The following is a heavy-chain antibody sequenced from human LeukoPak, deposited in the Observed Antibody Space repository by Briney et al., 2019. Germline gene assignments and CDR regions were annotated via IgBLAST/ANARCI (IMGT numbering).Heavy chain of an antibody. CDR1: GYTFTGYY. CDR3: APSTDYCDSSGYPLGWFDP. V-gene: IGHV1-2*06. J-gene: IGHJ5*02. Sequence: ASVKVSCKASGYTFTGYYMHWVRQAPGQGLEWMGRINPNSGGTNYAQKFQGRVTMTRDTSISTAYMELSRLRSDDTAVYYCAPSTDYCDSSGYPLGWFDPWGQGTLVTVSS. D-gene: IGHD3-22*01. CDR2: INPNSGGT.